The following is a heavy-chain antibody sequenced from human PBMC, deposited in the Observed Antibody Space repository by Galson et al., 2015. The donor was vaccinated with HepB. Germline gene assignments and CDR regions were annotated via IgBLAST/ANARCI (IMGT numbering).Heavy chain of an antibody. J-gene: IGHJ5*02. V-gene: IGHV4-59*01. CDR1: GGSISSYY. CDR2: IYYSGST. CDR3: ASMGNPPYNWFDP. Sequence: SETLSLTCTVSGGSISSYYWSWIRQPPGKGLEWIGYIYYSGSTNYNPSLKSRVTISVDTSKNQFSLKLSSVTAADTAVYYCASMGNPPYNWFDPWGQGTLVTVSS. D-gene: IGHD4-23*01.